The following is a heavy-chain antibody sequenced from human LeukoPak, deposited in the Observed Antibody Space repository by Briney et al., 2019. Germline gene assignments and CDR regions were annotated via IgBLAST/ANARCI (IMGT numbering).Heavy chain of an antibody. J-gene: IGHJ3*02. CDR2: ISYDGSNK. CDR1: GFTFSSYG. V-gene: IGHV3-30*18. D-gene: IGHD6-13*01. Sequence: GGSLRVSCAASGFTFSSYGMHRVRQAPGKGLEWVAVISYDGSNKYYADSVKGRFTISRDNSKNTLYLQMNSLRAEDTAVYYCAKDQAGNDAFDIWGQGTMVTVSS. CDR3: AKDQAGNDAFDI.